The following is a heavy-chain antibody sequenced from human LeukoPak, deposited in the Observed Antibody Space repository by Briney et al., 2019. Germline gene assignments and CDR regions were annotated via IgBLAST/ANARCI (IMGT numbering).Heavy chain of an antibody. V-gene: IGHV4-34*01. CDR3: ARGLGYYDSSGSQLYFDY. CDR1: GGSFSGYY. D-gene: IGHD3-22*01. J-gene: IGHJ4*02. CDR2: INHSGST. Sequence: SETLSLTCAVYGGSFSGYYWSWIRQPPGKGLEWIGEINHSGSTNYNPSLKSRVTISVDTSKNQFSLKLSSVTAADTAVYYCARGLGYYDSSGSQLYFDYWGQGTLVTVSS.